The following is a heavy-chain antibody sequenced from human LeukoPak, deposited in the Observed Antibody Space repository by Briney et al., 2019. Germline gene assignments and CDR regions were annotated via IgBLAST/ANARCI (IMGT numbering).Heavy chain of an antibody. Sequence: GGSLRLSCAASGFTFSSYAMHWVRQAPGKGLEWVAVISYDGSNKYYADSVKGRFTISRDNSKNTLYLQMNSLRAEDTAVYYCARDEFSGSYFFLDYWGQGTLVTVSS. CDR2: ISYDGSNK. V-gene: IGHV3-30-3*01. CDR3: ARDEFSGSYFFLDY. CDR1: GFTFSSYA. D-gene: IGHD1-26*01. J-gene: IGHJ4*02.